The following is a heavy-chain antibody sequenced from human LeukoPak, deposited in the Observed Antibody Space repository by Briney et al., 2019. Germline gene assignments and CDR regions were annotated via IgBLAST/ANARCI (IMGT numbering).Heavy chain of an antibody. D-gene: IGHD1-1*01. Sequence: PGGSLRLSCAASGFTFTTYWMGWVRQAPGKGLEWVANIKQDGSEQYYVDSVKGRFTISRDNAKNSLSLQMNSLRSDDTAVYYCARLYNWNEYDAFDIWGQGTMVTVSS. V-gene: IGHV3-7*03. CDR3: ARLYNWNEYDAFDI. CDR1: GFTFTTYW. J-gene: IGHJ3*02. CDR2: IKQDGSEQ.